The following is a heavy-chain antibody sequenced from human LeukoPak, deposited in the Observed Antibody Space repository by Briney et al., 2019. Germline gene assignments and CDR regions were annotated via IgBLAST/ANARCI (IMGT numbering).Heavy chain of an antibody. CDR3: ARDRIPTDSSGYYDAFDI. CDR1: GGSISSYY. D-gene: IGHD3-22*01. Sequence: SETLSLTCTVSGGSISSYYWSWIRQPPGKGLEWIGYIYYSGSTYYNPSLKSRVTISVDTSKNQFSLKLSSVTAADTAVYYCARDRIPTDSSGYYDAFDIWGQGTMVTVSS. J-gene: IGHJ3*02. CDR2: IYYSGST. V-gene: IGHV4-59*06.